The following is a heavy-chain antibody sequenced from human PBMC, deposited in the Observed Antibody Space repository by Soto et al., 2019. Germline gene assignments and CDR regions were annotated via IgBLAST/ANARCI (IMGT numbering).Heavy chain of an antibody. CDR2: IYYSGST. V-gene: IGHV4-39*01. CDR3: ARLGIAAAVNWFDP. D-gene: IGHD6-25*01. J-gene: IGHJ5*02. Sequence: SVTLSLTCTVSGGSISSSRYYWAWIRQPPGKGLEWIGSIYYSGSTYYNPSLKSRVTISVDTSKNQFSLKLSSVTAADTAVYYCARLGIAAAVNWFDPWGQPTQVIVS. CDR1: GGSISSSRYY.